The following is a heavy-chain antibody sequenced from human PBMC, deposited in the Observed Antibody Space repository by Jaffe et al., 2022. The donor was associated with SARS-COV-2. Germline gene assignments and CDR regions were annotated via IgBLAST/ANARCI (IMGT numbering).Heavy chain of an antibody. Sequence: EVQLVESGGGLVKPGGSLRLSCAASGFTFSSYSMNWVRQAPGKGLEWVSSISSSSSYIYYADSVKGRFTISRDNAKNSLYLQMNSLRAEDTAVYYCAREYYYGSGSPPSGMDVWGQGTTVTVSS. V-gene: IGHV3-21*01. J-gene: IGHJ6*02. CDR3: AREYYYGSGSPPSGMDV. CDR1: GFTFSSYS. CDR2: ISSSSSYI. D-gene: IGHD3-10*01.